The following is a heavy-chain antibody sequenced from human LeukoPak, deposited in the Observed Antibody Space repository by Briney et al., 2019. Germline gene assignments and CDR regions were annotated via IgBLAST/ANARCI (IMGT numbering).Heavy chain of an antibody. CDR3: ARCQYNSSPDF. V-gene: IGHV3-11*03. CDR2: ISNSGDHI. J-gene: IGHJ4*02. Sequence: PRGSLRLSCAASGFTFSGYWVTWIRQTPGKGMEWVSYISNSGDHINYAESVRGRFTISRDNTKNSLYLQMDSLRAEDTAVYYCARCQYNSSPDFWGQGTLVTVSS. CDR1: GFTFSGYW. D-gene: IGHD6-13*01.